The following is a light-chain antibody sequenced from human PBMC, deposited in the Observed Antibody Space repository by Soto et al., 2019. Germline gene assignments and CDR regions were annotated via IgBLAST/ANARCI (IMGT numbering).Light chain of an antibody. V-gene: IGKV3-20*01. CDR2: GAS. Sequence: EIVLTQSPGTLSLSPGERATLSCRASQSVSSSYLAWYQQKPGQAPRLLIYGASSRATGIPDRFSGSGSGRAFTLTISSMEPEEFAVYYCQQYGSSPPEYTFGQGTKLEIK. CDR1: QSVSSSY. CDR3: QQYGSSPPEYT. J-gene: IGKJ2*01.